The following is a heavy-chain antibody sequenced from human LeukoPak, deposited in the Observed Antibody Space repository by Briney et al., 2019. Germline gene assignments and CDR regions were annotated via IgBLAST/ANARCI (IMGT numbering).Heavy chain of an antibody. J-gene: IGHJ4*02. Sequence: SETLSLTCAVYGGSFSGYYWSWIRQPPGKGLEWIGEINHSGSTNYNPSLKSRVTMSVDTSKNQFSLKLSSVTAADTAVYYCARGARDGYIHYWGQGTLVTVSS. CDR3: ARGARDGYIHY. V-gene: IGHV4-34*01. D-gene: IGHD5-24*01. CDR2: INHSGST. CDR1: GGSFSGYY.